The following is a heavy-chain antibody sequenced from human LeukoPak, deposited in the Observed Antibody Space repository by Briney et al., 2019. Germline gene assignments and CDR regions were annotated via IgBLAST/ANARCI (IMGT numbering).Heavy chain of an antibody. CDR2: INWNGGGT. J-gene: IGHJ5*02. D-gene: IGHD3-9*01. Sequence: GRSLRLSCAATGFTFKDYGMHWVRQPPGKGLEWVSSINWNGGGTDYADSVKGRFTISRDNSKNTLYLQMNSLRAEDTAVYYCAKGKYYDILTGYSVDWFDPWGQGTLVTVSS. CDR3: AKGKYYDILTGYSVDWFDP. V-gene: IGHV3-20*04. CDR1: GFTFKDYG.